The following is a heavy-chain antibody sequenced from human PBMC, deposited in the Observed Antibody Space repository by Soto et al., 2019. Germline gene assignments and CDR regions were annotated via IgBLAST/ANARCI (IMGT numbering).Heavy chain of an antibody. Sequence: ASVKLSCKASGGTFSSYAISWVRQAPEQGLEWMGGIIPIFGTANYAQKFQGRVTITADESTSTAYMELSSLRSEDTAVYYCARGGGSTSPQKSITYGMDVWGQGTTVTVSS. CDR3: ARGGGSTSPQKSITYGMDV. J-gene: IGHJ6*02. CDR2: IIPIFGTA. CDR1: GGTFSSYA. V-gene: IGHV1-69*13. D-gene: IGHD2-2*01.